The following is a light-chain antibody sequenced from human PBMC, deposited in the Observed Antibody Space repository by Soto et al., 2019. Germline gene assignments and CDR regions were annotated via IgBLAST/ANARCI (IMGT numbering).Light chain of an antibody. Sequence: EIVLKQSPDTLSLSPGEKATLSCRASQSVGSTYLAWYQHKPGQAPRLLIYDASTRATGIPDRFSGGGSGTEFTLTISSLQSEDFVVYYCQQYNSWPPITFGQGTRLEIK. J-gene: IGKJ5*01. V-gene: IGKV3-15*01. CDR1: QSVGSTY. CDR2: DAS. CDR3: QQYNSWPPIT.